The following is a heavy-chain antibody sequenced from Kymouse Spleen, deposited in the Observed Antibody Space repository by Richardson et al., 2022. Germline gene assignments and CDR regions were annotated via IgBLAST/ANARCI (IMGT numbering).Heavy chain of an antibody. J-gene: IGHJ3*02. V-gene: IGHV3-30*18. CDR3: AKPVTGTPDAFDI. CDR1: GFTFSSYG. CDR2: ISYDGSNK. D-gene: IGHD1-7*01. Sequence: QVQLVESGGGVVQPGRSLRLSCAASGFTFSSYGMHWVRQAPGKGLEWVAVISYDGSNKYYADSVKGRFTISRDNSKNTLYLQMNSLRAEDTAVYYCAKPVTGTPDAFDIWGQGTMVTVSS.